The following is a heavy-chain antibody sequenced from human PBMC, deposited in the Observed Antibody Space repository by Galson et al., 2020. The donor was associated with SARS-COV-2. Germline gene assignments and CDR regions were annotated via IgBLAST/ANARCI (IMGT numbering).Heavy chain of an antibody. V-gene: IGHV3-48*01. CDR1: GFTFRSNA. J-gene: IGHJ5*02. D-gene: IGHD2-2*01. Sequence: GESLKISCAASGFTFRSNAMNWVRQAPGKGLEWVSYISSSSSTIYYADSVKGRFTISRDNGKNSLYLQMNSRRAEDTAVYYCARDPGYCSTISCYVLGWLDPWGQGTLVTVSS. CDR3: ARDPGYCSTISCYVLGWLDP. CDR2: ISSSSSTI.